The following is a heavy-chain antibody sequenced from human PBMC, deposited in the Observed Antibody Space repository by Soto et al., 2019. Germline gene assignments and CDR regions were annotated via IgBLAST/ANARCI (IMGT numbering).Heavy chain of an antibody. Sequence: QVQLVESGGGVVQPGRSLRLSCAASGFTFSSYGMHWVRQAPGKGLEWVAVISYDGSNKYYADSVKGRFTISRDNSKNTLYLQMNGLRAEDTAVYYCASGYDLDYWGQGTLVTVSS. CDR3: ASGYDLDY. J-gene: IGHJ4*02. CDR2: ISYDGSNK. CDR1: GFTFSSYG. D-gene: IGHD2-2*03. V-gene: IGHV3-30*03.